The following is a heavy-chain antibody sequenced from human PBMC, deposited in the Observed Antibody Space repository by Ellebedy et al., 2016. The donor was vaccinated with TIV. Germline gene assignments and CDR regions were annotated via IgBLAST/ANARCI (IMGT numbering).Heavy chain of an antibody. V-gene: IGHV1-2*02. CDR1: GYTFTGYY. CDR3: ARERFLWFGEYPRNGNWFDP. CDR2: INPNSGGT. J-gene: IGHJ5*02. Sequence: ASVKVSCXASGYTFTGYYMHWVRQAPGQGLEWMGWINPNSGGTNYAQKLQGRVTMTTDTSTSTAYMELRSLRSDDTAVYYCARERFLWFGEYPRNGNWFDPWGQGTLVTVSS. D-gene: IGHD3-10*01.